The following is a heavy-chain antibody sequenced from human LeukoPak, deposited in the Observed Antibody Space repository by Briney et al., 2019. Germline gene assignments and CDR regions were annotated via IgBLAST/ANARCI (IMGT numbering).Heavy chain of an antibody. Sequence: PSETLSLTCTVSGGSIRSSYYYWSWIRQPPGKGLEWIGEINHSGSTNYNPSLKSRVTISVDTSKNQFSLKLSSVTAADTAVYYCARGRSPPYDYVWGSYRYESYFDYWGQGTLVTVSS. V-gene: IGHV4-39*07. D-gene: IGHD3-16*02. CDR1: GGSIRSSYYY. CDR3: ARGRSPPYDYVWGSYRYESYFDY. CDR2: INHSGST. J-gene: IGHJ4*02.